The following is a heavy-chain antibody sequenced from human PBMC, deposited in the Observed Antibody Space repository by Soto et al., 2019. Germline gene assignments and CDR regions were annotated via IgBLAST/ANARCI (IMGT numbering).Heavy chain of an antibody. CDR1: GGSISSSSYY. Sequence: QLQLQESGPGLVKPSETLSLTCTVSGGSISSSSYYWGWIRQPPGKGLEWIGSIYYSGSTYYNPSLKSRVTISVDTSKNQFSLKRSSVTAADTAVYYCARLTEGVIDYWGQGTLVTVSS. CDR2: IYYSGST. V-gene: IGHV4-39*01. D-gene: IGHD3-16*01. J-gene: IGHJ4*02. CDR3: ARLTEGVIDY.